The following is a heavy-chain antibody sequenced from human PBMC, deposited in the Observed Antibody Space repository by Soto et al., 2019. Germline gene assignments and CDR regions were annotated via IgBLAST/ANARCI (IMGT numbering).Heavy chain of an antibody. V-gene: IGHV3-48*03. D-gene: IGHD6-6*01. Sequence: PGGSLRLSCAASGFTFSSYEMNWVRQAPGKGLEWVSYISSSGSTIYYADSVKGRFTISRDNAKNSLYLQMNSLRAEDTAVYYCARVGKEVAARPDDGMDVWGQGTTVTVSS. J-gene: IGHJ6*02. CDR2: ISSSGSTI. CDR3: ARVGKEVAARPDDGMDV. CDR1: GFTFSSYE.